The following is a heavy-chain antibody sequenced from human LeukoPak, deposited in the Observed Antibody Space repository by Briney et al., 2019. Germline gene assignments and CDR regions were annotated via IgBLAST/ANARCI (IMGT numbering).Heavy chain of an antibody. CDR2: INHSGST. Sequence: PSETLSLTCTVSGGSISSYYWSWIRQPPGKGLEWIGEINHSGSTNYNPSLKSRVTISVDTSKNQFSLKLSSVTAADTAVYYCARGFLRSGYFDYWGQGTLVTVSS. V-gene: IGHV4-34*01. CDR1: GGSISSYY. D-gene: IGHD3-3*01. CDR3: ARGFLRSGYFDY. J-gene: IGHJ4*02.